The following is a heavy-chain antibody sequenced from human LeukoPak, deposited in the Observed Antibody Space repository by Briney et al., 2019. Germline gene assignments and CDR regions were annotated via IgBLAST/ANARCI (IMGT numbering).Heavy chain of an antibody. V-gene: IGHV3-30*04. CDR1: GFSFTKYA. Sequence: PGGSLRVSCAASGFSFTKYAMDWVRQAPGKGLEWVAIISKDGSMRYYADSVKGRFTVSRDNSNNAVYLQMNSLKSEDTAVYNCAGEKFDIWGQGTMVTVSA. CDR3: AGEKFDI. J-gene: IGHJ3*02. CDR2: ISKDGSMR.